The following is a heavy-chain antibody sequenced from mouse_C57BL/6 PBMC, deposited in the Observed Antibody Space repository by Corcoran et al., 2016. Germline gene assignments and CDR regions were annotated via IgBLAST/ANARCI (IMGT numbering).Heavy chain of an antibody. CDR1: GYSITSGYY. CDR2: ISYDGSN. V-gene: IGHV3-6*01. J-gene: IGHJ3*01. D-gene: IGHD4-1*01. Sequence: DVQLQESGPGLVKPSQSLSLTCSVTGYSITSGYYWNWIRQFPGNKLEWMGYISYDGSNNYNPSLKNRISITRDTSKNQFFLKLNSVTTEDTATYYCARVRWEWFAYWGQGTLVTVSA. CDR3: ARVRWEWFAY.